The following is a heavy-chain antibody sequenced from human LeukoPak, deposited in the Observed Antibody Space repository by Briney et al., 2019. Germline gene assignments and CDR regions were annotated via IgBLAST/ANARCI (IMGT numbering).Heavy chain of an antibody. Sequence: SVKVSCKASGGTFSSYAISWVRQAPGQGLEWMGGIIPIFGTANYAQEFQGRVTITADESTSTAYMELSSLRSEDTAVYYCARVKRGYCSSTSCSNWFDPWGQGTLVTVSS. CDR3: ARVKRGYCSSTSCSNWFDP. D-gene: IGHD2-2*01. V-gene: IGHV1-69*01. CDR1: GGTFSSYA. CDR2: IIPIFGTA. J-gene: IGHJ5*02.